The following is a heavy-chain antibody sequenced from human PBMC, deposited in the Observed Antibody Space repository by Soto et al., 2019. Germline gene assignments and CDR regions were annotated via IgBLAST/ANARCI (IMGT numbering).Heavy chain of an antibody. Sequence: GASVKVSCKASGYTFSGYSITWVRQAPGQGLEWMGRTSGYNGNTNYARTLRGRLTLTTDTSTSTAYMELRSLTSDDTAVYYCARDVFCGGAPACPDMDVWGQGTTVTVSS. CDR1: GYTFSGYS. CDR3: ARDVFCGGAPACPDMDV. V-gene: IGHV1-18*04. D-gene: IGHD2-21*01. J-gene: IGHJ6*02. CDR2: TSGYNGNT.